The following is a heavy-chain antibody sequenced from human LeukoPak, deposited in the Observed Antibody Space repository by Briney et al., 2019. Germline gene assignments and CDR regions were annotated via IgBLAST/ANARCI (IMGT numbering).Heavy chain of an antibody. CDR3: TRRGSSGGFDY. Sequence: GGSLRLSCAASGFTFSSYEMNWVRQAPGKGLEWVSYISSSGSTIYYADSVKGRFTISRDNAKNSLYLQMNSLRAEDTALYYCTRRGSSGGFDYWGQGTLVTVSS. CDR2: ISSSGSTI. D-gene: IGHD6-6*01. CDR1: GFTFSSYE. J-gene: IGHJ4*02. V-gene: IGHV3-48*03.